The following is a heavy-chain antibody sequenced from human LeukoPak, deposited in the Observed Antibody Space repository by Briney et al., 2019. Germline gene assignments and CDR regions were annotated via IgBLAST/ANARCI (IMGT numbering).Heavy chain of an antibody. J-gene: IGHJ5*02. Sequence: SETLSLTCVVYGGSFSGYYWSWIRQPPGKGLEWIGEINHSGSTNYNPSLKSRVTISVDTSKNQFSLKLSSVTAADTAVYYCARGLTGESGSYLTWFDPWGQGTLVTVSS. CDR1: GGSFSGYY. D-gene: IGHD1-26*01. V-gene: IGHV4-34*01. CDR2: INHSGST. CDR3: ARGLTGESGSYLTWFDP.